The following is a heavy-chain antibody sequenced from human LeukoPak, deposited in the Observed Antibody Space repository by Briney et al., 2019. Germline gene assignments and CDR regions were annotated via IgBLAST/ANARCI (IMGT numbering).Heavy chain of an antibody. D-gene: IGHD3-22*01. Sequence: GGALRLSCAASGFTFSSYAMSWVRQAPGKGLEGVSAISGSGGSTYYADSVKGRFTISRDNSKNTLYLQMNSLRAEDTAVYYCAKDYYDSSGPPSGLDYWGQGTLVTVSS. V-gene: IGHV3-23*01. CDR2: ISGSGGST. CDR1: GFTFSSYA. CDR3: AKDYYDSSGPPSGLDY. J-gene: IGHJ4*02.